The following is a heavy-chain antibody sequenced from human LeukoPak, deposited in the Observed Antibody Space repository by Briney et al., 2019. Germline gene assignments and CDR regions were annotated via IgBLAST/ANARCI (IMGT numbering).Heavy chain of an antibody. CDR2: IYYRGTT. J-gene: IGHJ4*02. Sequence: SETLSLTCTVFGVSISSSSYSWAWIRQPPGKGLEWIGSIYYRGTTYYYPSLMSRVTISVDTSKNQFSLKLSSVTAADTAIYYCASTGVGASSSDFDYWGQGTQVTVSS. CDR1: GVSISSSSYS. CDR3: ASTGVGASSSDFDY. V-gene: IGHV4-39*01. D-gene: IGHD1-26*01.